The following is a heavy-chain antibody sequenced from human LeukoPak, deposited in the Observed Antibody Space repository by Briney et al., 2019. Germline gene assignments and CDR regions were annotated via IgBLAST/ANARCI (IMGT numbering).Heavy chain of an antibody. V-gene: IGHV1-8*02. Sequence: AAVKVSCKASGYTFTGDYMHWVRQAPGQRREGMGWINPNSGNTGYTQTFQGRVTMTRNTSISTAYMELSSLRSEDTAVYYCARGAQWLHPRGYYYYYYYMDVWGKGTTVTISS. CDR2: INPNSGNT. CDR3: ARGAQWLHPRGYYYYYYYMDV. J-gene: IGHJ6*03. CDR1: GYTFTGDY. D-gene: IGHD6-19*01.